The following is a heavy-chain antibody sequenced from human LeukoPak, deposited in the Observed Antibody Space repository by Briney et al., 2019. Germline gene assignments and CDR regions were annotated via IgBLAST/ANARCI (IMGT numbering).Heavy chain of an antibody. D-gene: IGHD6-13*01. CDR1: GFTFSSYS. V-gene: IGHV3-21*01. J-gene: IGHJ4*02. CDR2: ISSSSSYI. CDR3: ARGGPYSSSWTYYFDY. Sequence: GGSLRLSCAASGFTFSSYSMNWVRQPPGKGLEWVSSISSSSSYIYYADSVKGRFTISRDNAKNSLYLQMSGLRAEDTAVYYCARGGPYSSSWTYYFDYWGQGTLVAVYS.